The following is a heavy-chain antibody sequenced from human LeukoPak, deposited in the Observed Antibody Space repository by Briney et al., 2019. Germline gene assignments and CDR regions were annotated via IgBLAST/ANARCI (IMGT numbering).Heavy chain of an antibody. V-gene: IGHV1-3*01. D-gene: IGHD6-19*01. CDR3: ARGAPIRVAGAATFDP. J-gene: IGHJ5*02. CDR2: INAGNGNI. CDR1: GGTFTTYA. Sequence: ASVKVSCKASGGTFTTYAIHWVRQAPGQRLEWMGWINAGNGNIKYSQKFQGRVTITRDTSASTAYMELSSLRSEDTAVYYCARGAPIRVAGAATFDPWGQGTLVTVSS.